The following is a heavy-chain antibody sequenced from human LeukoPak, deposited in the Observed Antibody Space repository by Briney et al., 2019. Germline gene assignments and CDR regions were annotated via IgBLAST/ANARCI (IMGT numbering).Heavy chain of an antibody. CDR1: GFTFSSYV. CDR2: IWYDGFNK. CDR3: ARDLGNWGWNDF. V-gene: IGHV3-33*01. D-gene: IGHD7-27*01. Sequence: GRSLRLSCAASGFTFSSYVMHWVRQAPGKGLEWVAVIWYDGFNKYYADSVKGRFTISRDNSKNTLYLQMNSLRAEDTAVYYCARDLGNWGWNDFWGLGTLVTVSS. J-gene: IGHJ4*02.